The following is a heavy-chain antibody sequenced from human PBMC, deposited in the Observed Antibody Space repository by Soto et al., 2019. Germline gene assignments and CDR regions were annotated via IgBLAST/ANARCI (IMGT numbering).Heavy chain of an antibody. CDR3: ARYFSGFGELIASDY. D-gene: IGHD3-10*01. CDR2: INAGNGNT. Sequence: QVQLVQSGAEVKKPGASVKVSCKASGYTFTSYAMHWVRQAPGQRLEWMGWINAGNGNTKYSQKFQGRVTITRDTSASTAYMELSSLSSEDTAVYYCARYFSGFGELIASDYWGQGTLVTVSS. J-gene: IGHJ4*02. CDR1: GYTFTSYA. V-gene: IGHV1-3*01.